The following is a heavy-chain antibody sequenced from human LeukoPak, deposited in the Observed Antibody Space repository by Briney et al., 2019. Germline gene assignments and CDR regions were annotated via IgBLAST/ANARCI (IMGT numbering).Heavy chain of an antibody. J-gene: IGHJ4*02. CDR3: AKSISKKPIDY. D-gene: IGHD3-9*01. CDR2: ISGCGGST. CDR1: GFTFSSYA. V-gene: IGHV3-23*01. Sequence: GGSLRLSCEASGFTFSSYAMSWVRQAPGKGLEWVSVISGCGGSTYYADSVKGRFTISRDNSKNTLYLQMNSLRAEDTAVYYCAKSISKKPIDYWGQGTLVTVSS.